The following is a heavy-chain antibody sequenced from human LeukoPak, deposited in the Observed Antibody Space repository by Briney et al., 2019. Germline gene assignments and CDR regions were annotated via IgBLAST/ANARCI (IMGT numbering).Heavy chain of an antibody. Sequence: ASVKVSCKASGYTFTSYDINWVRQATGQGLEWMGWMNPNSGNTGYAQKFQGRVTMTRNTSISTAYMELSSLRSEDTAVYYCARGTIGVVIIARPYYYYYGMDVWGLGTTVTVSS. J-gene: IGHJ6*02. V-gene: IGHV1-8*01. D-gene: IGHD3-3*01. CDR3: ARGTIGVVIIARPYYYYYGMDV. CDR2: MNPNSGNT. CDR1: GYTFTSYD.